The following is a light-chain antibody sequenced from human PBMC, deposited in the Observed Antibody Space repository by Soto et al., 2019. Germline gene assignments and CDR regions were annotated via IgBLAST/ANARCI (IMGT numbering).Light chain of an antibody. CDR2: AVI. CDR1: SSDVGGYNY. CDR3: SSYAGSSINTVI. V-gene: IGLV2-14*01. Sequence: QSALTQPASVSGSPGQSIAISCTGTSSDVGGYNYVSWYQQYPGKAPKLMIFAVINRPSGFSNRFSVSKSGNTASMTISELQAEDEADYYYSSYAGSSINTVIFGGGTKLTVL. J-gene: IGLJ2*01.